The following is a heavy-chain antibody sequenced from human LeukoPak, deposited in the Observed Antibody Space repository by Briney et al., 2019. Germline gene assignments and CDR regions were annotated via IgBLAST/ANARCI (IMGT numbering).Heavy chain of an antibody. V-gene: IGHV3-74*01. CDR2: INSDGSST. D-gene: IGHD6-13*01. J-gene: IGHJ5*02. CDR1: GFTFSSYW. CDR3: ARTRFIAAAGTGGHWFDP. Sequence: GGSLRLSCAASGFTFSSYWMHWVRQAPGKGLVWVSRINSDGSSTSYADSVKGRFTISRDNAKNTLYLQMNSLRAEDTAVYYCARTRFIAAAGTGGHWFDPWGQGTLVTVSS.